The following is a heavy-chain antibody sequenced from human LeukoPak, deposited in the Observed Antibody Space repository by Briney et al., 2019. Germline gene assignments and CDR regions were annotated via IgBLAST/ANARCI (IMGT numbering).Heavy chain of an antibody. CDR3: ARSPSGSYFDY. CDR1: GGSISSYY. CDR2: IYYSGST. J-gene: IGHJ4*02. D-gene: IGHD1-26*01. Sequence: SETLSLTCTVSGGSISSYYWSWIRQPPGKGLEWIGYIYYSGSTNYNPSLKSRVTISVDTSKNQFSLKLSSVTAADTAVYYCARSPSGSYFDYWGQGTLVTVSS. V-gene: IGHV4-59*01.